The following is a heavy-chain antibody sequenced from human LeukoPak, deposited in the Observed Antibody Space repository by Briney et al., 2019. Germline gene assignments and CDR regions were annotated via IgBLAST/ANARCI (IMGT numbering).Heavy chain of an antibody. CDR2: INPNSGGT. CDR1: GYTFTGYY. Sequence: ASVKVSCKASGYTFTGYYMHWVRQAPGQGLEWMGWINPNSGGTNYAQKFQGRVTMTRDTSISTAYMELSRLRSDDTAVYYCARGGAYDFWSGYSDSEYYYYGMDVWGQGTTVTVSS. J-gene: IGHJ6*02. V-gene: IGHV1-2*02. D-gene: IGHD3-3*01. CDR3: ARGGAYDFWSGYSDSEYYYYGMDV.